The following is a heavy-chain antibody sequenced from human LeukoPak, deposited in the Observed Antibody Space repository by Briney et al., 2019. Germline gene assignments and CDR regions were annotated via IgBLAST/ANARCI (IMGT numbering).Heavy chain of an antibody. CDR2: ISSSSSYI. Sequence: RGSLRLSCAASGFTFSSYSMNWVRQAPGKVLEWVSSISSSSSYIYYADSVKGRFTISRDNAKNSLYLQMNSLRAEDTAVYYCAREEYYYDSRPMDVWGKGTTVTVSS. J-gene: IGHJ6*03. CDR1: GFTFSSYS. V-gene: IGHV3-21*01. CDR3: AREEYYYDSRPMDV. D-gene: IGHD3-22*01.